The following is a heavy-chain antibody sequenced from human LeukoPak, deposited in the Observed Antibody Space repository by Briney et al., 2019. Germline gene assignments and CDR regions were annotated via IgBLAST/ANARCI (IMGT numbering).Heavy chain of an antibody. J-gene: IGHJ6*03. V-gene: IGHV3-73*01. CDR1: GFTFSGSA. CDR2: IRSKTNNYAT. CDR3: TRNTVVATIGYYYYYMDV. Sequence: GRSLRLSCAASGFTFSGSAMHWVRQASGKGLEWVGRIRSKTNNYATAYAASVKGRFTISRDDSKNTAYLQMNSLKTEDTAVYYCTRNTVVATIGYYYYYMDVWGKGTTVTVSS. D-gene: IGHD5-12*01.